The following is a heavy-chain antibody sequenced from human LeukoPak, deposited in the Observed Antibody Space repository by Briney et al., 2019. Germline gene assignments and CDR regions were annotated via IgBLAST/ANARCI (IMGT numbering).Heavy chain of an antibody. V-gene: IGHV4-31*03. CDR2: IYYSGST. D-gene: IGHD3-3*01. CDR1: GGSISSGGYY. CDR3: ARVDRAPRYYDFWSGYYKEPDYYYYYMDV. Sequence: SETLSLTCTVSGGSISSGGYYWSWIRQHPGKGLEWIGYIYYSGSTYYNPSLKSRVTISVDTSKNQFSRKLSSVTAADTAVYYCARVDRAPRYYDFWSGYYKEPDYYYYYMDVWGKGTTVTVSS. J-gene: IGHJ6*03.